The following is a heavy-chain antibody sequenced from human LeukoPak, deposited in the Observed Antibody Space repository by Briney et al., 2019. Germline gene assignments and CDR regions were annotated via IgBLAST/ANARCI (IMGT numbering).Heavy chain of an antibody. CDR1: GYTFTGYY. CDR2: INPNSGGT. V-gene: IGHV1-2*02. CDR3: AREDSGYDLGRSYFGY. D-gene: IGHD5-12*01. Sequence: ASVKVSCKASGYTFTGYYMHWVRQAPGQGLEWMGWINPNSGGTNYAQKFQGRVTMTRDTSISTAYMELSRLRSDDTAVYYCAREDSGYDLGRSYFGYWGQGTLVTVSS. J-gene: IGHJ4*02.